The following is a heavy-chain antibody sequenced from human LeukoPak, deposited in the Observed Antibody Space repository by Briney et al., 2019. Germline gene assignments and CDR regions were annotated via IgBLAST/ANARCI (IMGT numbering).Heavy chain of an antibody. V-gene: IGHV3-64D*06. CDR1: GFTFSSYA. CDR3: VKVAVAGYYYYGMDV. J-gene: IGHJ6*02. Sequence: PGGSLRLSCPASGFTFSSYAMHWVRQAPGKGLEYVSAISSNGGSTYYADSVKGRFTISRDNSKNTLYLQMSSLRAEDTAVYYCVKVAVAGYYYYGMDVWGQGTTVTVSS. CDR2: ISSNGGST. D-gene: IGHD6-19*01.